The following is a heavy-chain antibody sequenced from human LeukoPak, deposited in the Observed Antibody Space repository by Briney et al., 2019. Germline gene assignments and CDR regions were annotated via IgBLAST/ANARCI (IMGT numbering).Heavy chain of an antibody. D-gene: IGHD6-13*01. V-gene: IGHV3-33*01. J-gene: IGHJ6*03. CDR1: GFTFSSYG. CDR3: AREGWYVYYYYYMDV. CDR2: IWYDGSNK. Sequence: GGSLRLSCAASGFTFSSYGMRWVRQAPGKGLEWVAVIWYDGSNKYYADSVKGRFTISRDNSKNTLYLQMNSLRAEDTAVYYCAREGWYVYYYYYMDVWGKGTTVTVSS.